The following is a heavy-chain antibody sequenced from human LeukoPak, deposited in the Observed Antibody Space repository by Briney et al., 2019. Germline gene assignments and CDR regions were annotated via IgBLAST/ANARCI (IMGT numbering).Heavy chain of an antibody. D-gene: IGHD1-26*01. CDR1: GSTFDDYA. Sequence: GGSLRLSCAASGSTFDDYAMHWVRQAPGKGLEWVSLISWDGVRTYYADSVKGRFTISRDNSKNSLYLQMNSLRAEDTAVYYCARDKIVGATHFDYWGQGTLVTVSS. J-gene: IGHJ4*02. V-gene: IGHV3-43D*03. CDR2: ISWDGVRT. CDR3: ARDKIVGATHFDY.